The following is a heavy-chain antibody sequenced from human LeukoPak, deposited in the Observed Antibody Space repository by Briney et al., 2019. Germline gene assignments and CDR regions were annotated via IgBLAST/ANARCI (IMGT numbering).Heavy chain of an antibody. D-gene: IGHD6-6*01. CDR2: ISSSGGGSAI. CDR1: GFTLSSYA. CDR3: ARKSLAARGMDH. J-gene: IGHJ4*02. V-gene: IGHV3-23*01. Sequence: GESLKLSCAASGFTLSSYAMNWVRQAPGKGLEWISAISSSGGGSAIFYADSVKGRFTISRDNSKNTLYLQMNSLSGEDTSVYYCARKSLAARGMDHWGQGSLVTVSS.